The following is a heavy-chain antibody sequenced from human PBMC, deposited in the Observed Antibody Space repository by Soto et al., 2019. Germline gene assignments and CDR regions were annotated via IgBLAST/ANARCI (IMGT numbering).Heavy chain of an antibody. CDR3: ARAYGGNPALFDP. CDR2: IYTGGST. CDR1: GFTVSREY. J-gene: IGHJ5*02. D-gene: IGHD4-17*01. Sequence: GESLRLSCAASGFTVSREYMSWVRQAQGKGLEWVSGIYTGGSTYYADSVKGLFTFSRDNSKNMLYLQMNCLRAEDTAVYYCARAYGGNPALFDPWGQGT. V-gene: IGHV3-53*01.